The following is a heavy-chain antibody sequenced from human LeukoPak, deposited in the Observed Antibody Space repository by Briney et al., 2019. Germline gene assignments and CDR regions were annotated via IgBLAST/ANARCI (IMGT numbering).Heavy chain of an antibody. J-gene: IGHJ4*02. CDR3: ARTGQCDY. CDR1: GFTFISYA. D-gene: IGHD4-11*01. CDR2: ISGSGGST. Sequence: PGGSLRLSCAASGFTFISYAMSWVRQAPGKGLEWVSTISGSGGSTYYADSVKGRFTISRDNSKNTLYLQMNSLRAEDTAIYYRARTGQCDYWGQGTLVTVSS. V-gene: IGHV3-23*01.